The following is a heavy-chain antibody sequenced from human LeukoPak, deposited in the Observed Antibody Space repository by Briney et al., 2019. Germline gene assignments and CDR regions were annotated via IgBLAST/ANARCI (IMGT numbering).Heavy chain of an antibody. Sequence: SETLSLTCTVSGGSINNYYWSWIRQPPGKGLEWIGYIYYRGSTNYNPSLKSRVTFSVDTSKNQFSLQLNSVTPEDTAVYYCARGYWGFDYWGQGTLVTVSS. CDR1: GGSINNYY. J-gene: IGHJ4*02. V-gene: IGHV4-59*12. CDR3: ARGYWGFDY. CDR2: IYYRGST. D-gene: IGHD7-27*01.